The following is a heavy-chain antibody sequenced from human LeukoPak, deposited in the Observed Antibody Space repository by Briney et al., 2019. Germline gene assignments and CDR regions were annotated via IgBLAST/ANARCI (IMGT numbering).Heavy chain of an antibody. CDR2: ISSSGGGT. J-gene: IGHJ4*02. CDR1: GFTFSGYA. CDR3: GKDTKRISGSYI. D-gene: IGHD1-26*01. V-gene: IGHV3-23*01. Sequence: GGSLRLSCSASGFTFSGYAMNWVRQAPGKGLEWVSAISSSGGGTYYADSVKGRFTISRDNSKNTLYLQMNSLRAEDTAIYYCGKDTKRISGSYIWGQGTLVTVSS.